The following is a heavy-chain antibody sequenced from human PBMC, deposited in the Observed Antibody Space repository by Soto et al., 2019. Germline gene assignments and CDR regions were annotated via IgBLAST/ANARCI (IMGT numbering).Heavy chain of an antibody. J-gene: IGHJ4*02. D-gene: IGHD3-3*01. Sequence: EVQVVESGGGLVQPGGSLRLSCAASGFTVSNLYMTWVRQAPGKGLECVSVISSDDRTYYADSVKGRFTISRDNSKNTLYLEMSSLRAEDTAVYYCARDIFGGSYDFWHGGQGTLVTVSS. CDR3: ARDIFGGSYDFWH. CDR2: ISSDDRT. V-gene: IGHV3-66*01. CDR1: GFTVSNLY.